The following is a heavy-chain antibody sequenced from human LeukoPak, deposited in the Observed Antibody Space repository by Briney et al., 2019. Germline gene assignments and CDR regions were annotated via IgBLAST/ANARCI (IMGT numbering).Heavy chain of an antibody. J-gene: IGHJ6*03. CDR2: IKQDGSEK. CDR3: ARESDYDYVWGAPPYYMDV. CDR1: GFTFSSYW. D-gene: IGHD3-16*01. V-gene: IGHV3-7*01. Sequence: PGGSLRLSCAASGFTFSSYWMSWVRQAPGKGLEWVANIKQDGSEKYYVGSVKGRFTISRDNAKNSLYLQMNSLRAEDTAVYYCARESDYDYVWGAPPYYMDVWGKGTTVTVSS.